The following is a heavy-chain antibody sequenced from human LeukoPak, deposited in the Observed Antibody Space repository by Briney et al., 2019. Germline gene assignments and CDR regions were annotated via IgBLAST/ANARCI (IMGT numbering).Heavy chain of an antibody. Sequence: GGSLRLSCTVSGFTVSSNPMSWVRQAPGKGLEWVANINQDSSEKYYVDSVKGRFTISRDNAKNSLYLQLNTLRPEDTAVYYCVQGWRDNWGQGTLVTVSS. V-gene: IGHV3-7*01. CDR3: VQGWRDN. CDR2: INQDSSEK. CDR1: GFTVSSNP. D-gene: IGHD2-15*01. J-gene: IGHJ4*02.